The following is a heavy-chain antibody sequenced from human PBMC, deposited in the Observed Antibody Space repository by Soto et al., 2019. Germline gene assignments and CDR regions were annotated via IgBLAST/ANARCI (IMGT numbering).Heavy chain of an antibody. CDR2: IKQDGSEK. J-gene: IGHJ6*02. CDR1: GFTFSSYW. Sequence: GSLRLSCAASGFTFSSYWMSWVRQAPGKGLEWVANIKQDGSEKYYVDSVKGRFTISRDNAKNSLYLQMNSLRAEDTAVYYCARVVRDYYDSSGYYNAGVYGMDVWGQGTTVTVSS. V-gene: IGHV3-7*01. D-gene: IGHD3-22*01. CDR3: ARVVRDYYDSSGYYNAGVYGMDV.